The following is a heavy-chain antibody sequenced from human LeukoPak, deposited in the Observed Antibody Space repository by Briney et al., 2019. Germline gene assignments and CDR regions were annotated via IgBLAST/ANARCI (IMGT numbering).Heavy chain of an antibody. J-gene: IGHJ6*02. Sequence: SVKVSCKASGGTFSSYAISWVRQAPGQGLEWMGRIIPILGIANYAQKFQGRVTITADKSTSTAYMELSSLRSEDTAVYYCARDVGSIVATTRHYYYGMDVWGQGTTVTVSS. CDR2: IIPILGIA. V-gene: IGHV1-69*04. CDR3: ARDVGSIVATTRHYYYGMDV. CDR1: GGTFSSYA. D-gene: IGHD5-12*01.